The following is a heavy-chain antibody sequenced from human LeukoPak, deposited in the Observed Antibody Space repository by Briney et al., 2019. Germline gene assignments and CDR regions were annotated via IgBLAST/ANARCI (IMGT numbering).Heavy chain of an antibody. D-gene: IGHD1-26*01. V-gene: IGHV3-64*01. J-gene: IGHJ4*02. CDR3: AKGITGGATDYFDY. CDR2: ISSNGGST. CDR1: GFTFSRYA. Sequence: GGSLRLSCAASGFTFSRYAMHWVRQAPGKGLEYVSAISSNGGSTYYANYVKGRFTISRDNSKNTLYLQMGSLRAEDTAVYYCAKGITGGATDYFDYWGQGTLVTVSS.